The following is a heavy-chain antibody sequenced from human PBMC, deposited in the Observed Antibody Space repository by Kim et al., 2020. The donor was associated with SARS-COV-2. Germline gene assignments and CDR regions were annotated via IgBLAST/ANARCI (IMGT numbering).Heavy chain of an antibody. J-gene: IGHJ5*02. CDR2: INHSGST. D-gene: IGHD4-17*01. CDR3: ARCSPKGLRPPPRLGFDP. V-gene: IGHV4-34*01. CDR1: GGSFSGYY. Sequence: SETLSLTCAVYGGSFSGYYWSWIRQPPGKGLEWIGEINHSGSTNYNPSLKSRVTISVDTSKNQFSLKLSSVTAADTAVYYCARCSPKGLRPPPRLGFDPWGQGTLVTVSS.